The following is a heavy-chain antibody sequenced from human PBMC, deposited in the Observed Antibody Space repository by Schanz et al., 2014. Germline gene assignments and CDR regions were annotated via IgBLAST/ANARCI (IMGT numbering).Heavy chain of an antibody. CDR2: IIPILGIA. D-gene: IGHD2-15*01. V-gene: IGHV1-69*02. Sequence: QVQLVQSGAEVKKPGSSVKVSCKASRSTFSSYTISWVRQAPGQGLEWMGRIIPILGIANYAQRFQDRVRITADKSSSTAYMELSSLRSDDTAVYYCARGGGPEDVFDIWGQGTILTVSS. CDR1: RSTFSSYT. J-gene: IGHJ3*02. CDR3: ARGGGPEDVFDI.